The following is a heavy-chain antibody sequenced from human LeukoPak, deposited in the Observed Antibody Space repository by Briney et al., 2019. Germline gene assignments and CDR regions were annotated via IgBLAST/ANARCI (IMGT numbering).Heavy chain of an antibody. CDR3: AKQDVVGAPGGYFDY. D-gene: IGHD1-26*01. V-gene: IGHV3-30*18. CDR1: GFTFSSYG. Sequence: GRSLRLSCAASGFTFSSYGMHWVRQAPGKGLEWVAVISYDGSNKYYADSVKGRFTISRDNSKNTLYLQMNSLRAEDTAVYYCAKQDVVGAPGGYFDYWGQGTLVTVSS. CDR2: ISYDGSNK. J-gene: IGHJ4*02.